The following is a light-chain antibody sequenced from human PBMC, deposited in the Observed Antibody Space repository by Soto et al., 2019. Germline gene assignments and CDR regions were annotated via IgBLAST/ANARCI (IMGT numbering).Light chain of an antibody. J-gene: IGLJ1*01. Sequence: QSALTQPASVSGSPGQSITISCTGTTSDVGGYNYVSWYQQHPGKAPELIIYEVSNRPSGVSNRFCGSKSGNTASLTISGLQAEDEADYYCNSYTSKSTGVFGTGTKLTVL. CDR3: NSYTSKSTGV. V-gene: IGLV2-14*01. CDR1: TSDVGGYNY. CDR2: EVS.